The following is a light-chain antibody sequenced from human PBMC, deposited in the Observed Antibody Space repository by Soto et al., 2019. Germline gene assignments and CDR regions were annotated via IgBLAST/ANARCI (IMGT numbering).Light chain of an antibody. CDR3: CSFAGSSTS. Sequence: QSALTQPASVSGSPGQSITISCTGTSSDVGGYNSVSWYQQYPGKAPKVIIYDDTKRPSGVSSRFSGSKSGNTASLTISGLQAEDEADYYCCSFAGSSTSFGGGTKLTVL. V-gene: IGLV2-23*01. CDR1: SSDVGGYNS. J-gene: IGLJ3*02. CDR2: DDT.